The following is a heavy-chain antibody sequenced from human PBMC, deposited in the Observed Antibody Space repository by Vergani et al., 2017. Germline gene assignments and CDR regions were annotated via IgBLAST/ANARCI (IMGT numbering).Heavy chain of an antibody. CDR3: ARDGEYYDYVWGSYRLGYYYGMDV. Sequence: QVQLQESGPGLVKPSETLSLTCTVSGGSISSYYWSWIRQPPGKGLEWIGYIYYSGSTNYNPSLKSRVTISVDTSKNQFSLKLSSVTAADTAVYYCARDGEYYDYVWGSYRLGYYYGMDVWGQGTTVTVSS. V-gene: IGHV4-59*12. CDR1: GGSISSYY. CDR2: IYYSGST. J-gene: IGHJ6*02. D-gene: IGHD3-16*02.